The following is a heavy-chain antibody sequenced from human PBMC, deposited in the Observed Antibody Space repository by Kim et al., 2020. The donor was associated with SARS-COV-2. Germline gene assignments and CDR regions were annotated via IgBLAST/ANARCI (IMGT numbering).Heavy chain of an antibody. J-gene: IGHJ2*01. CDR2: ISMTGETQ. CDR1: GFVFGMYN. CDR3: ARDWLESSRGGSWYSDL. Sequence: GGSLRLSCEASGFVFGMYNMEWFRQAPGKGLEWVSYISMTGETQYHADSVKGRFTTSRDNPKKSLYLQMKDLRVEDTAVYYCARDWLESSRGGSWYSDLWGRGTLVSVSS. D-gene: IGHD3-22*01. V-gene: IGHV3-48*01.